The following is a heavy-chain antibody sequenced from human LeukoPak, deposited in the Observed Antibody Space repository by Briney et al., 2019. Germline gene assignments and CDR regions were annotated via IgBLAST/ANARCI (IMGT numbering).Heavy chain of an antibody. D-gene: IGHD1-26*01. CDR3: ARYSGSYQGSFDY. J-gene: IGHJ4*02. CDR2: INPNSGGT. Sequence: ASVKVSSKASGYTFTGYYMHWARQAPGQGLEWMGWINPNSGGTNYAQKFQGRVTMTRDTSISTAYMELSRLRSDDTAVYYCARYSGSYQGSFDYWGQGTLVTVSS. V-gene: IGHV1-2*02. CDR1: GYTFTGYY.